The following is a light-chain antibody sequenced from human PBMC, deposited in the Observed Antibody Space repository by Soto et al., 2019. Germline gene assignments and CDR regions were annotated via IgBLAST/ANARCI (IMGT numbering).Light chain of an antibody. CDR3: QQNYSNSQA. CDR1: QSISSC. J-gene: IGKJ1*01. V-gene: IGKV1-39*01. CDR2: VAS. Sequence: DIRMTQSPSTLSGSVGDRVTITCRASQSISSCLNWYQQKPGKAPKLLIYVASTLTSGVPSRFSGSGSGTEFTLTISSLQPEDFATYYCQQNYSNSQAFAQGTKVDIK.